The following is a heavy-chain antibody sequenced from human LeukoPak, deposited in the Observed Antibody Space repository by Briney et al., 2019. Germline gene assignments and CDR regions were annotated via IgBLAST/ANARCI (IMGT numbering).Heavy chain of an antibody. CDR3: ARRGVLWFGELFYYGMDV. Sequence: NPGGSLRLSCAASGFTFSDYYMSWIRQAPGKGLEWVSYISSSGSTIYYAGSVKGRFTISRDNAKNSLYLQMNSLRAEDTAVYYCARRGVLWFGELFYYGMDVWGQGTTVTVSS. J-gene: IGHJ6*02. CDR1: GFTFSDYY. CDR2: ISSSGSTI. D-gene: IGHD3-10*01. V-gene: IGHV3-11*01.